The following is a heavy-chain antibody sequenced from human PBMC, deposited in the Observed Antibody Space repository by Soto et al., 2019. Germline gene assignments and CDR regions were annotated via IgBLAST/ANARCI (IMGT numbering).Heavy chain of an antibody. J-gene: IGHJ3*02. CDR1: GGSFSTYY. CDR3: ATWSTSSLWYGAFDI. D-gene: IGHD6-13*01. V-gene: IGHV4-59*01. CDR2: IYYSGST. Sequence: SETLSLTCTVSGGSFSTYYLTWIRQPPGKGLEWIGYIYYSGSTNFNPSLKSRVSMSIDKSKKQFSLNMSSVTAADTAVYLCATWSTSSLWYGAFDIWGQGTVVTVS.